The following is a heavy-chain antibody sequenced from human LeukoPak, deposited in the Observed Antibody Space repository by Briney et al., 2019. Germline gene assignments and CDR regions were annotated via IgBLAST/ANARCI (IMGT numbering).Heavy chain of an antibody. CDR2: IYTSGST. D-gene: IGHD3-10*01. CDR1: GGSTSSYY. Sequence: PSETLSLTCAVSGGSTSSYYWSWIRQPAGKGLEWIGRIYTSGSTNYNPSLKSRVTMSVDTSKNQFSLKLSSVTAADTAVYYCARDSYYYGSGSLDYWGQGTLVTVSS. CDR3: ARDSYYYGSGSLDY. J-gene: IGHJ4*02. V-gene: IGHV4-4*07.